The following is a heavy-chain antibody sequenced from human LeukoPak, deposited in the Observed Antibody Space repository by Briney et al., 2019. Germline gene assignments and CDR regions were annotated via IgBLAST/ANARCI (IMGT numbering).Heavy chain of an antibody. V-gene: IGHV3-30*18. J-gene: IGHJ4*02. CDR1: GFTFSNYG. Sequence: GRFLRLSCAASGFTFSNYGMHRVRQAPGKGLEWVAVISYDGNNEFYADSVKGRFTISRDNSKNTLYLQMSSLRAEDTALYYCAKDGRSWFFDYWGQGTLVTVSS. CDR2: ISYDGNNE. CDR3: AKDGRSWFFDY. D-gene: IGHD3-10*01.